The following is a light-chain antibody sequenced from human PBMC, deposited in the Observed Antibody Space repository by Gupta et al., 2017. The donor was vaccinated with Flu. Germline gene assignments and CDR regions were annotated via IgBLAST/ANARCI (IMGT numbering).Light chain of an antibody. CDR3: QKYNRAPRT. V-gene: IGKV1-27*01. J-gene: IGKJ1*01. Sequence: PPSPSASVGDRVTITCRASQGIDNYLDWYRHRPGKVPQLLIYAATTLRSGVPSRFSGSGSGTHFTLTISSLQPEDVATYYCQKYNRAPRTFGQGTQVEIK. CDR2: AAT. CDR1: QGIDNY.